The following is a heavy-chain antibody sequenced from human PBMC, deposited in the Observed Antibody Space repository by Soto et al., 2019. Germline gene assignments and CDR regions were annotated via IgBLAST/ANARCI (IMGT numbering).Heavy chain of an antibody. CDR1: GGTFSSYA. CDR2: IIPIFCTA. J-gene: IGHJ6*02. D-gene: IGHD2-2*02. Sequence: SVKVSCKASGGTFSSYAISWVRQAPGQGLAWMGGIIPIFCTANYAQKFQGRVTLTADESTSTAYMELSSLRSEDTAVYYCARGYCSSTSRYSPTPGDYGMDFWGQGTTGTVSS. CDR3: ARGYCSSTSRYSPTPGDYGMDF. V-gene: IGHV1-69*13.